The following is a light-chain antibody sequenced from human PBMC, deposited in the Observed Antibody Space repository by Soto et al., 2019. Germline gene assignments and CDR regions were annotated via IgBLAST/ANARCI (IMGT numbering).Light chain of an antibody. CDR1: SGDVGSYNL. Sequence: QSALTQPASVSGSPGQSITISCTGTSGDVGSYNLVSWYQQHPGKAPKLMIYEGSKRPSGVSNRFSGSKSGNTASLTISGLQAEDEADYYCCSYAGRSNVVFGGGTKLTVL. CDR2: EGS. CDR3: CSYAGRSNVV. V-gene: IGLV2-23*01. J-gene: IGLJ2*01.